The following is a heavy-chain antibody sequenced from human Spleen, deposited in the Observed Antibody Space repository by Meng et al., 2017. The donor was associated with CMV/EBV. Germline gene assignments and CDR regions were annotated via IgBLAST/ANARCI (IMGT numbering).Heavy chain of an antibody. J-gene: IGHJ4*02. CDR1: GFTFTDYF. D-gene: IGHD3-3*01. V-gene: IGHV3-74*01. CDR3: TSMRFWSGYYTNPTV. CDR2: INSDGSST. Sequence: GESLKISCAASGFTFTDYFVSWIRQAPGKGLVWVSRINSDGSSTSDADSVKGRFTISRDNAKNTLYLQMNSLGDEDTALYYCTSMRFWSGYYTNPTVWCQGTLVTVSS.